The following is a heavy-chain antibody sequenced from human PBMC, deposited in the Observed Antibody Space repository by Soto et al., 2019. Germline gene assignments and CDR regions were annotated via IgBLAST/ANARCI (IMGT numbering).Heavy chain of an antibody. CDR3: ARALSGSYYIFDY. Sequence: TLSLPCAMSGGSVSSNSATWNWIRQSPSRGLEWLGRTYYRSKWYYDYAVSVKSRVSIDPDTAKNQLSLQLKTVTPEDTAVYYCARALSGSYYIFDYWGQGTSVTVSS. CDR2: TYYRSKWYY. V-gene: IGHV6-1*01. D-gene: IGHD3-10*01. CDR1: GGSVSSNSAT. J-gene: IGHJ4*02.